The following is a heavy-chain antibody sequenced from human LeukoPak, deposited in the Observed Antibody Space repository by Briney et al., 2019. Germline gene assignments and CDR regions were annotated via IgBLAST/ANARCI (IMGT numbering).Heavy chain of an antibody. CDR3: AREESIAARPYGMDV. V-gene: IGHV4-59*12. J-gene: IGHJ6*02. Sequence: SETLSLTCTVSGGSISSYYWSWIRQPPGKGLEWIGYIYYSGSTNYNPSLKSRVTISVDTSKNQFSLKLSSVTAADTAVYYCAREESIAARPYGMDVWGQGTTVTVSS. CDR2: IYYSGST. CDR1: GGSISSYY. D-gene: IGHD6-6*01.